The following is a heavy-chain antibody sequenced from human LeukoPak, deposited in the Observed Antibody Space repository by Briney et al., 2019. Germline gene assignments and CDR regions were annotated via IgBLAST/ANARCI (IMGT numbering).Heavy chain of an antibody. D-gene: IGHD3-10*01. CDR1: GGSFSGYY. CDR3: ARVRGRWFDP. CDR2: INHSGST. J-gene: IGHJ5*02. V-gene: IGHV4-34*01. Sequence: PSETLSLTCAVYGGSFSGYYWSWIRQPPGKGLEWIGEINHSGSTNYNPSLKSRVTISVDTSKSQFSLKLSSVTAADTAVYYCARVRGRWFDPWAREPWSPSPQ.